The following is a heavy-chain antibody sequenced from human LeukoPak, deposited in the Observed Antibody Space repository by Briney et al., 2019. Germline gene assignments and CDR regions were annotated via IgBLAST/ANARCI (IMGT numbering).Heavy chain of an antibody. CDR2: ISGYNAKT. J-gene: IGHJ4*02. CDR3: ARDVPLALQPRLIFDY. CDR1: GYAFSSYG. Sequence: ASVKVSCKASGYAFSSYGITWVRQAPGQGLEWMGWISGYNAKTNYAQKLQGRVTMTTDTSTSTAYMELRSLRSDDTAVYYCARDVPLALQPRLIFDYWGQGTLVTVSS. D-gene: IGHD5-18*01. V-gene: IGHV1-18*01.